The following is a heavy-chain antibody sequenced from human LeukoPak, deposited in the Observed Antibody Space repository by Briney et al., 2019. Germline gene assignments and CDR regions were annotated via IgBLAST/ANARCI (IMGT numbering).Heavy chain of an antibody. J-gene: IGHJ4*02. D-gene: IGHD6-19*01. CDR3: ARSSSGWHDY. Sequence: GGSLRLSCVVSGFTVSGNYMSWVRQAPGKGLEWVSVIYADGSTYYADSVKGRFTISRDNSKNTLFLQMNSLRADDTAVYYCARSSSGWHDYWGQGTLVNVSS. CDR2: IYADGST. V-gene: IGHV3-53*01. CDR1: GFTVSGNY.